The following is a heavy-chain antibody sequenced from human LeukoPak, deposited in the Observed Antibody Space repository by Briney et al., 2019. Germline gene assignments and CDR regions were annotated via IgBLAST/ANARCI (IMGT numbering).Heavy chain of an antibody. V-gene: IGHV4-39*07. CDR1: GGSISSSSYY. CDR2: IYYSGST. D-gene: IGHD6-19*01. CDR3: ARAFGDAVAVSSFDY. Sequence: SETLSLTCTVSGGSISSSSYYWGWIRQPPGKGLEWIGSIYYSGSTYYNPSLKSRVTISVDTSKNQFSLKLSSVTAADTAVYYCARAFGDAVAVSSFDYWGQGTLVTVSS. J-gene: IGHJ4*02.